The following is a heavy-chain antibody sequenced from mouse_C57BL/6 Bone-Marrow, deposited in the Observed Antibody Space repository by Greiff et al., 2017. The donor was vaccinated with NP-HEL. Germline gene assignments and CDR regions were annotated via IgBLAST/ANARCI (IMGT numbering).Heavy chain of an antibody. CDR3: AREGPITTVVAPDYAMDY. D-gene: IGHD1-1*01. CDR2: INPNNGGT. V-gene: IGHV1-26*01. Sequence: EVQLQQSGPELVKPGASVKISCKASGYTFTDYYMNWVKQSHGKSLEWIGDINPNNGGTSYNQKFKGKATLTVDKSSSTAYMELRSLTSEDSAVYYCAREGPITTVVAPDYAMDYWGQGTSVTVSS. J-gene: IGHJ4*01. CDR1: GYTFTDYY.